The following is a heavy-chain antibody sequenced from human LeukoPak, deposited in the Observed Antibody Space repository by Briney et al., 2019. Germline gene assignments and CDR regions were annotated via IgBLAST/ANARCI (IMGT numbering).Heavy chain of an antibody. V-gene: IGHV3-30*04. CDR1: GFTFSSYA. CDR2: ISYDGNNK. D-gene: IGHD2-2*02. J-gene: IGHJ6*02. CDR3: ARDIPYYYYGMDV. Sequence: PGRSLRLSCAASGFTFSSYAMHWVRQAPGKGLEWVAVISYDGNNKYYADSVKGRFTISRDNSKNTVYLQMNSLRAEDTAVYYCARDIPYYYYGMDVWGQGTTVTVSS.